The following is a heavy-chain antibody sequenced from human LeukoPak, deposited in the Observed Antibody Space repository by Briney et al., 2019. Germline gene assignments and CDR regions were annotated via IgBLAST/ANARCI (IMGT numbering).Heavy chain of an antibody. V-gene: IGHV3-49*03. D-gene: IGHD6-13*01. CDR2: IRSKAYGGTT. CDR1: GFAFSTYS. Sequence: GGSLRLSCAASGFAFSTYSMSWFRQAPGKGLEWVGFIRSKAYGGTTEYAASVKGRFTISRDDSKSIAYLQMNSLKTEDTAVYYCTSPRIAAAPTNWFDPWGQGTLVTVSS. CDR3: TSPRIAAAPTNWFDP. J-gene: IGHJ5*02.